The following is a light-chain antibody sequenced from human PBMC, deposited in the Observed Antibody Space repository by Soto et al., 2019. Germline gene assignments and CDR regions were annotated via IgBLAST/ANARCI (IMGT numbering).Light chain of an antibody. J-gene: IGLJ1*01. V-gene: IGLV2-14*01. CDR3: TSYTSSSPDV. CDR2: EVR. CDR1: SSDVGGYNY. Sequence: QSVLTQPASVSGSPGQSITISCTGTSSDVGGYNYVSWYQQHPGKAPKLMIYEVRNRPSGISNRFSGSKSGNTASLTISGLQAEDEADYYCTSYTSSSPDVFGTGTKVTVL.